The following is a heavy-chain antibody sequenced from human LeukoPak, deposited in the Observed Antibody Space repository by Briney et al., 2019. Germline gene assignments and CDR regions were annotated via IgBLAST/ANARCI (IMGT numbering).Heavy chain of an antibody. Sequence: SETLSLTCAVYGGSFSGHYWSWIRQPPGKGLEWIGEINHSGNTNYNPSLKSRVTISVDTSKNQFSLKLSSVTAADTAVYSCARVKDPEGYYFYYYMDVWGNGTTVTVSS. D-gene: IGHD6-13*01. CDR2: INHSGNT. CDR1: GGSFSGHY. J-gene: IGHJ6*03. V-gene: IGHV4-34*01. CDR3: ARVKDPEGYYFYYYMDV.